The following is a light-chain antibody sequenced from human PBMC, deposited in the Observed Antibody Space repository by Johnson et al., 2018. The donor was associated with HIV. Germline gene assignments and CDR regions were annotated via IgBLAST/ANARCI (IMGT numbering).Light chain of an antibody. CDR1: SSNIGNNY. Sequence: QSILTQPPSMSAAPGEKVTISCSGSSSNIGNNYVSWFQQLPGTAPKLLIYDNNERPSGIPDRFSGSKSGTSATLAITGLQTGDEADYYCGAWDSSLSAYVFGTGTQVTV. CDR3: GAWDSSLSAYV. J-gene: IGLJ1*01. CDR2: DNN. V-gene: IGLV1-51*01.